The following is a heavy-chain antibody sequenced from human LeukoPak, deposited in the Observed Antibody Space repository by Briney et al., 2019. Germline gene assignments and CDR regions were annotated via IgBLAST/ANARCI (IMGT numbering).Heavy chain of an antibody. CDR2: IYHSGST. V-gene: IGHV4-30-2*01. CDR1: GGSISSGGYS. CDR3: ARRGRFGGKNHFDY. Sequence: PSETLSLTCAVSGGSISSGGYSWSWIRQPPGKGLEWIGYIYHSGSTYYNPSLKSRVTISVDRSKNQFSLKLSSVTAADTVVYYCARRGRFGGKNHFDYWGQGTLVTVSS. D-gene: IGHD3-10*01. J-gene: IGHJ4*02.